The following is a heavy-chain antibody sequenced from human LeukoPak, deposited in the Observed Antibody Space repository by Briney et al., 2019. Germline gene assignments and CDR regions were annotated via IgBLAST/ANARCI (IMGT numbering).Heavy chain of an antibody. Sequence: SVKVSCKASGGTFSSYAISWVRQAPGQGLEWMGGIIPIFGTANYAQKFQGRVTITTDESTSTAYMELSSLRSEDTAVYYCARDTVHSSGWYLWFDPWGQGTLVTVSS. CDR2: IIPIFGTA. V-gene: IGHV1-69*05. CDR1: GGTFSSYA. CDR3: ARDTVHSSGWYLWFDP. J-gene: IGHJ5*02. D-gene: IGHD6-19*01.